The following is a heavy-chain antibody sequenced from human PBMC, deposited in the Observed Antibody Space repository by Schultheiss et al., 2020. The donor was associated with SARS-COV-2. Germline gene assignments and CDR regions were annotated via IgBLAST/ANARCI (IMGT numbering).Heavy chain of an antibody. J-gene: IGHJ3*02. CDR1: GFTVSSNY. D-gene: IGHD3-10*01. CDR3: AGDERGIDAFDI. V-gene: IGHV3-53*01. CDR2: IYSGGST. Sequence: GGSLRLSCAASGFTVSSNYMSWVRQAPGKGLEWVSVIYSGGSTYYADSAKGRFTISRDNSKNTLYLQMNSLRAEDTAVYYCAGDERGIDAFDIWGQGTMVTVSS.